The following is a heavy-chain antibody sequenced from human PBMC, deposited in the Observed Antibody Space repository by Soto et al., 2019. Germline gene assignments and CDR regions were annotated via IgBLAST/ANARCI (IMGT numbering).Heavy chain of an antibody. CDR2: IARTGGT. V-gene: IGHV4-34*01. CDR1: VGSLSRFS. J-gene: IGHJ4*02. Sequence: SETLSLTCAVYVGSLSRFSWSWVRQPPGKGLEWIGEIARTGGTNYSPSLRSRVTISVDTSENQFSLKLRSVTAADTAVYYCATLGGGNSLGRAFDYWGQGTLVTVSS. D-gene: IGHD4-4*01. CDR3: ATLGGGNSLGRAFDY.